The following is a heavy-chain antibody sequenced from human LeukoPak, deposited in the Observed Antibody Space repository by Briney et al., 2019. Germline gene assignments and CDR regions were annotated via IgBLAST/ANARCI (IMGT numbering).Heavy chain of an antibody. V-gene: IGHV3-49*04. Sequence: GGSLRLSCTAPGFTFGDYAMSWVRQAPGKGLEWVGFIRSKGYGGTTEYAASVKGRFTISRDDSKSMAYLQMNSLKTEDTAIYYCTRDGVVAAPPAHYYYMDVWGKGTTVTISS. J-gene: IGHJ6*03. D-gene: IGHD2-15*01. CDR2: IRSKGYGGTT. CDR1: GFTFGDYA. CDR3: TRDGVVAAPPAHYYYMDV.